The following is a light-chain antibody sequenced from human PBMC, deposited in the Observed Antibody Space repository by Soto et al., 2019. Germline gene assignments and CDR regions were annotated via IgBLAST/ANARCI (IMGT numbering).Light chain of an antibody. CDR1: QSVGSD. CDR2: GAS. J-gene: IGKJ4*01. CDR3: QRYNNWPLT. Sequence: EIVMTQSPATLSVSPGERATLSCRASQSVGSDLAWYQHTPGQPPRLLIYGASTRATGIPGRFSGSRSGPEFTLTINSLQSEDFAIYYCQRYNNWPLTFGGGTKVDIK. V-gene: IGKV3-15*01.